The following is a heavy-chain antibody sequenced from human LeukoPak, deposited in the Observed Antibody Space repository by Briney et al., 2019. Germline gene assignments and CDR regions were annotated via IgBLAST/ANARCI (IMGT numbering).Heavy chain of an antibody. Sequence: PGGSLRLSCAASGFTFSSYGMHWVRQAPGKGLEWVAVIWYDGSNKYYADSVKGRFTISRDNSKNTLYLQMNSLRAEDTAVYYCARDLTIQLWLPVHYGMDVWGQGTTVTVSS. J-gene: IGHJ6*02. D-gene: IGHD5-18*01. CDR1: GFTFSSYG. CDR2: IWYDGSNK. V-gene: IGHV3-33*01. CDR3: ARDLTIQLWLPVHYGMDV.